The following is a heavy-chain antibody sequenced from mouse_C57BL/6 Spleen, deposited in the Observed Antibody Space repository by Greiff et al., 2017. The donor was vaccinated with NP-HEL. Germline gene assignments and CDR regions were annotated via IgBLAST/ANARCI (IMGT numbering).Heavy chain of an antibody. V-gene: IGHV1-50*01. CDR3: ARKWDSNSDWFAY. J-gene: IGHJ3*01. CDR2: IDPSDSYT. Sequence: VQLQQPGAELVKPGASVKLSCKASGYTFTSYWMQWVKQRPGQGLEWIGEIDPSDSYTNYNQKFKGKATLTVDTSSSTAYMQLSSLTSEDSAVYYCARKWDSNSDWFAYWGQGTLVTVSA. CDR1: GYTFTSYW. D-gene: IGHD2-5*01.